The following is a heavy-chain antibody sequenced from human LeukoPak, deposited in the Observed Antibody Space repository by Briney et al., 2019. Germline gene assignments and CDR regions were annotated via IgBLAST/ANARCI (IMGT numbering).Heavy chain of an antibody. V-gene: IGHV3-23*01. CDR2: ISASGLTA. J-gene: IGHJ4*02. Sequence: GGSLTLSCAASGFIFNNSGMGWVRQAPGRGLEWVSAISASGLTAYYGDSVKGRLTISRDNAKNTLYLHMSSLRGEDTAIYYCTENTWGRGTRVTVSS. CDR1: GFIFNNSG. CDR3: TENT.